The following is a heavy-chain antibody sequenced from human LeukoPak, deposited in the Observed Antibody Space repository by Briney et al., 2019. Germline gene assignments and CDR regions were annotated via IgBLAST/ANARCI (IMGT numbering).Heavy chain of an antibody. CDR2: IKEDGSEK. J-gene: IGHJ4*02. V-gene: IGHV3-7*01. D-gene: IGHD3-22*01. Sequence: GGSLRLSCAASGFTLSPLCMSCAPDATGEGLEWVANIKEDGSEKYYGDSVKGRFTISRDNAKNSLYLQMNSLRAEDTAVYYCARDSSGYQWGQGTLVTVSS. CDR1: GFTLSPLC. CDR3: ARDSSGYQ.